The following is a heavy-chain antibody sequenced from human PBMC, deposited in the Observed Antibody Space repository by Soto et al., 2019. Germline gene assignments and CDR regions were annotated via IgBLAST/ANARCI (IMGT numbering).Heavy chain of an antibody. D-gene: IGHD2-21*01. CDR1: GYTFTSYA. CDR3: ARVPGYSIGDL. Sequence: QAQLVQSGAEVKKPGASVKVSCKASGYTFTSYAMHLVRQAPGQRLEWMGWINAGNGNTKYSQKFQGRVTITRDTSASTAYMELSSLRSEDTAVYYCARVPGYSIGDLWGRGTLVTVSS. J-gene: IGHJ2*01. V-gene: IGHV1-3*01. CDR2: INAGNGNT.